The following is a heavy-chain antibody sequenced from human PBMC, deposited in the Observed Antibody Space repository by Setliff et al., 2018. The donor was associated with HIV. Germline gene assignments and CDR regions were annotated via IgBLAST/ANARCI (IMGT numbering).Heavy chain of an antibody. Sequence: GASVKVSCKASGYTFLNYGISWVRQTPGRGLEWMAWINVGNGNTKTARKFQGRVALTTDTSTSTAHMELRNLRAEDTAAYYCARDPGSSSFDYWGQGTPVTVSS. CDR1: GYTFLNYG. CDR2: INVGNGNT. CDR3: ARDPGSSSFDY. D-gene: IGHD6-13*01. J-gene: IGHJ4*02. V-gene: IGHV1-18*01.